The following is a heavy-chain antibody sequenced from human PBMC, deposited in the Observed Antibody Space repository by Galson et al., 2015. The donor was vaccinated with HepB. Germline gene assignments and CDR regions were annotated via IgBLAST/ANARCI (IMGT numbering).Heavy chain of an antibody. J-gene: IGHJ3*02. CDR2: ISSSSSYI. D-gene: IGHD5-12*01. CDR3: ARSDIVATIGGESDAFDI. Sequence: SLRLSCAASGFTFSSYSMNWVRQAPGKGLEWVSSISSSSSYIYYADSVKGRFTISRDNAKNSLYLQMNSLRAEDTAVYYCARSDIVATIGGESDAFDIWGQGTMVTVSS. V-gene: IGHV3-21*01. CDR1: GFTFSSYS.